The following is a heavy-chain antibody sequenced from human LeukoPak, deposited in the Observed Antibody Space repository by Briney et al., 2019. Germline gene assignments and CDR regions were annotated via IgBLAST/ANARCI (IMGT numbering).Heavy chain of an antibody. V-gene: IGHV1-18*01. D-gene: IGHD3-22*01. CDR3: ARFYDSSGYYYVDSDY. CDR1: GYTFTSYG. CDR2: ISAYNGNT. Sequence: ASVKVSCKASGYTFTSYGISWVRQAPGQGLEWMGWISAYNGNTNYAQKLQGRVTMTTDTSTSTAYMELRSLRSDDTAVYYCARFYDSSGYYYVDSDYWGQGTLVTVSS. J-gene: IGHJ4*02.